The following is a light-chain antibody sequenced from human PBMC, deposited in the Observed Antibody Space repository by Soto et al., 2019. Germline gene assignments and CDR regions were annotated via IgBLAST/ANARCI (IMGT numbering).Light chain of an antibody. CDR3: QQYTRARYI. Sequence: EIVLTPSPGTLSLSPGDRATLSCRASQRLSTSYLAWYQQRPGQAPRLIIYAASTRATGIPDRFSGSGSGTDFTLTISRLEPEDFAVYYCQQYTRARYIFGQGTKVDI. CDR2: AAS. CDR1: QRLSTSY. J-gene: IGKJ2*01. V-gene: IGKV3-20*01.